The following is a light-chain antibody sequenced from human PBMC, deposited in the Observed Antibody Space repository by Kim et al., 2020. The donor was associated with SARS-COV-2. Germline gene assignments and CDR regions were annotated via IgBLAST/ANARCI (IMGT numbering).Light chain of an antibody. V-gene: IGLV1-44*01. Sequence: GQTETIACSGSGPNIGRNAVTWFQHLPGTAPQLTMDSNHQRPAGVPDRMSGSKSGTSASLVISALQSEDEGDYYCAAWDDSVNALVLGGGTQLTVL. J-gene: IGLJ3*02. CDR2: SNH. CDR3: AAWDDSVNALV. CDR1: GPNIGRNA.